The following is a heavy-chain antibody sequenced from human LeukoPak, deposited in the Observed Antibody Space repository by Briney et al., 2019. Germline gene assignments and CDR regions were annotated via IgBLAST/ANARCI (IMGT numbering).Heavy chain of an antibody. CDR3: STLTSRGLSDS. CDR1: GFTFSSYW. CDR2: IKSKADGETI. Sequence: GGSLRLSCAASGFTFSSYWMNWVRQAPGKGLEWVGHIKSKADGETIDYAAPVKGRFTFSRDDSKNMLYLQMNSLKSEDTAVYYCSTLTSRGLSDSWGQGTLVTVSS. V-gene: IGHV3-15*07. J-gene: IGHJ4*02. D-gene: IGHD1-20*01.